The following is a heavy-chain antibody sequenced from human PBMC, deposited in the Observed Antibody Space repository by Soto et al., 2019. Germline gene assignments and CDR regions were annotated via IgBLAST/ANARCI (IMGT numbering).Heavy chain of an antibody. J-gene: IGHJ6*02. CDR1: GYTFTDYF. D-gene: IGHD6-6*01. V-gene: IGHV1-2*02. Sequence: GASVKVSFKASGYTFTDYFMHWVRQAPGQGLEWMGWINPNSGGPKYAQKYQGRVTMTRDTSISTVYMELSRLTSDDTAVYYCATDDAKSSSYYYFALDVWGHGTTVTAP. CDR2: INPNSGGP. CDR3: ATDDAKSSSYYYFALDV.